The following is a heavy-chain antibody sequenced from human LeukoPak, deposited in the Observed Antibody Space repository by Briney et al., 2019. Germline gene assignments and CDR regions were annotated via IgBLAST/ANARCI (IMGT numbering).Heavy chain of an antibody. CDR2: IYTSSSYI. D-gene: IGHD2-21*02. V-gene: IGHV3-21*01. CDR1: GFTFSSYR. CDR3: ARVECGGDCYSSFDY. Sequence: GGSLRLSCAASGFTFSSYRMHWVRQAPGKGLEWVSSIYTSSSYIYYADSVKGRFTISRDNAKNSLFLQMNSLRAEHTAVYYCARVECGGDCYSSFDYWGQGTLVTVSS. J-gene: IGHJ4*02.